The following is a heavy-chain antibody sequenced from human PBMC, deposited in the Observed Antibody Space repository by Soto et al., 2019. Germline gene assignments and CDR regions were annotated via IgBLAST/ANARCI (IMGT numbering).Heavy chain of an antibody. V-gene: IGHV4-30-2*01. CDR1: GGSISSGGYS. J-gene: IGHJ4*02. CDR2: IYHSGST. Sequence: SETLSLTCAVSGGSISSGGYSWSWIRQPPGKGLEWIGYIYHSGSTYYNPSLKSRVTISVDRSKNQFSLKLSSVTAADTAVYYCARGLITGSQDSGGWYYFDSWGQGTQVTVSS. CDR3: ARGLITGSQDSGGWYYFDS. D-gene: IGHD1-26*01.